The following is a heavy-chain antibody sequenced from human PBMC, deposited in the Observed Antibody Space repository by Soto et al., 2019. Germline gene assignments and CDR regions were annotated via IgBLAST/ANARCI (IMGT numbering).Heavy chain of an antibody. D-gene: IGHD6-6*01. CDR3: ATSCHSSSWTTFDY. CDR1: GYTLTELS. CDR2: FDPEDGET. J-gene: IGHJ4*02. Sequence: GASVKVSCKVSGYTLTELSMHWLRQSTGKGLEWMGGFDPEDGETIYAQKFQGRVTMTEDTSTDTAYMELSSLRSEDTAVYYCATSCHSSSWTTFDYWGQGTLVTVSS. V-gene: IGHV1-24*01.